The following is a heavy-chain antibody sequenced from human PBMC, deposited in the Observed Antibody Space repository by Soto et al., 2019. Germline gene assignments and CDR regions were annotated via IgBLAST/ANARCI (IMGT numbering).Heavy chain of an antibody. Sequence: ASVKVSCKASGYTFTCYGICCVRQAPGQGLEWMGWISAYNGNTNYAQKLQGRVTMTTDTSTSTAYMELRSLRSDDTAVYYCARDSGPYYDSSGYYYYWGQGTLVTVS. CDR1: GYTFTCYG. CDR3: ARDSGPYYDSSGYYYY. D-gene: IGHD3-22*01. J-gene: IGHJ4*02. CDR2: ISAYNGNT. V-gene: IGHV1-18*01.